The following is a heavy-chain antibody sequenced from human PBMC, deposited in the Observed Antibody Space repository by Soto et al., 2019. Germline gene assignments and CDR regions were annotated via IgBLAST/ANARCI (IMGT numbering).Heavy chain of an antibody. V-gene: IGHV4-34*01. J-gene: IGHJ6*02. CDR2: INHSGST. Sequence: SETMSNRYAFEDLSFSCYYLSWISKTPGKGLEWSGEINHSGSTNYNPSLKSRVTISVDASKNQFSLKLSSVPAADTAVYYCARDIEPIHWHCSSTSCKGSGMDVWGQGTKVTVSS. CDR3: ARDIEPIHWHCSSTSCKGSGMDV. D-gene: IGHD2-2*01. CDR1: DLSFSCYY.